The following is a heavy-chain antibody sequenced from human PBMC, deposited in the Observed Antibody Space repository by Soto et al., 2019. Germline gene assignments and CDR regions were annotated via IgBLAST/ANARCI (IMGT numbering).Heavy chain of an antibody. V-gene: IGHV1-2*04. CDR1: GYTFTGYY. Sequence: QVQLVQSGAEVKKPGASVKVSCKASGYTFTGYYMHWVRQAPGQGPEWMGWINPNSGGTNYAQKFQGWVTMTRDTSISTAYMELSRLRSDDTDVYYCARGRWLQTVYYYYGMDVWGQGTTVTVSS. J-gene: IGHJ6*02. D-gene: IGHD5-12*01. CDR2: INPNSGGT. CDR3: ARGRWLQTVYYYYGMDV.